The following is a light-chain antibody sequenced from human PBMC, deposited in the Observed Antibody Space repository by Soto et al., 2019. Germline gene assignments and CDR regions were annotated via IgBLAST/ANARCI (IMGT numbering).Light chain of an antibody. CDR2: EVT. Sequence: QSVLTQPPSASGSPGQSVTISCTGTSSDVGGYNYVSWYQQYPGRAPKLMIYEVTKRPSGVPDRFSGSKSGNTASLTVSGLQAEDEADYYCSSYAASNNFYFVFGGGP. CDR3: SSYAASNNFYFV. CDR1: SSDVGGYNY. V-gene: IGLV2-8*01. J-gene: IGLJ3*02.